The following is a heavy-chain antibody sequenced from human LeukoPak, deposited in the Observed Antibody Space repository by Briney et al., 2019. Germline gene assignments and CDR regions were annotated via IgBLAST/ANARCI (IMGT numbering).Heavy chain of an antibody. D-gene: IGHD2-2*01. CDR2: ISYDGSNK. CDR1: GFTFSSYA. Sequence: GGSLRLSCAASGFTFSSYAMHWVRQAPGKGLEWVAVISYDGSNKYYADSVKGRFTISRDNSKNTLYLQMNSLRAEDTAVYYCARSRIVVVPAAVDYWGQGTLVTVSS. CDR3: ARSRIVVVPAAVDY. V-gene: IGHV3-30-3*01. J-gene: IGHJ4*02.